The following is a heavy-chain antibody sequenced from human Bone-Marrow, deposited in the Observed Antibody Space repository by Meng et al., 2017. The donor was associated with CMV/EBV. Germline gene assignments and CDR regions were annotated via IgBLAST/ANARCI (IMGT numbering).Heavy chain of an antibody. V-gene: IGHV4-4*02. CDR1: GGSISSNNW. D-gene: IGHD4-23*01. CDR3: ARDLGTVAPGF. Sequence: LTCDVTGGSISSNNWWSWVRQPPGKGLEWIGEIYHSGSTNYNPSLKSRVTISVDKSKNQLSLKLNSMTAADTAVYYCARDLGTVAPGFWGQGTLVTVSS. CDR2: IYHSGST. J-gene: IGHJ4*02.